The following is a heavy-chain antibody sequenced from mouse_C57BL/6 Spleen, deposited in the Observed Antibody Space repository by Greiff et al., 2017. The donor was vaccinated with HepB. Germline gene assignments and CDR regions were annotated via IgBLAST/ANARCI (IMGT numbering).Heavy chain of an antibody. V-gene: IGHV1-80*01. Sequence: QVQLKQSGAELVKPGASVKISCKASGYSFSSYWMNWVKQRPGKGLEWIGQIYPGDGDTNYNGKFKGKATLTADKSSSTAYMQLSSLTSEDSAVYFCARRALPYFDYWGQGTTLTVSS. CDR1: GYSFSSYW. D-gene: IGHD1-2*01. CDR2: IYPGDGDT. J-gene: IGHJ2*01. CDR3: ARRALPYFDY.